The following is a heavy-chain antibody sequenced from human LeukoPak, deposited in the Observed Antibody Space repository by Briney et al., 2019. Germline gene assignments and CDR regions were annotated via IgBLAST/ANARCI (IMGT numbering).Heavy chain of an antibody. J-gene: IGHJ4*02. Sequence: PGGSLRLSCAASGFTFSSYAMSWVRQAPGKGLEWVSAISGSGGSTYYADSVKGRFTISRDNSKNTLYLRMNGLRAEDTAVYYCAKRGGMSYDSSGYYRTWGQGTLVTVSS. CDR3: AKRGGMSYDSSGYYRT. CDR1: GFTFSSYA. CDR2: ISGSGGST. V-gene: IGHV3-23*01. D-gene: IGHD3-22*01.